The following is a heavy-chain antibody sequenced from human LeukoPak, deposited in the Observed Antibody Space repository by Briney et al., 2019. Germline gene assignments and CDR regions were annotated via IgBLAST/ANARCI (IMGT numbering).Heavy chain of an antibody. CDR1: GFTFDDYA. V-gene: IGHV3-9*01. CDR2: ISWNSGSI. Sequence: GGSLRLSCAASGFTFDDYAMHWVRQAPGKGLEWVSGISWNSGSIGYADSVKGRFTIFRDDAMNSLYLQMNSLRAEDTALYYCAKDPYGDNAAFDIWGQGTMVTVSS. CDR3: AKDPYGDNAAFDI. D-gene: IGHD2-21*01. J-gene: IGHJ3*02.